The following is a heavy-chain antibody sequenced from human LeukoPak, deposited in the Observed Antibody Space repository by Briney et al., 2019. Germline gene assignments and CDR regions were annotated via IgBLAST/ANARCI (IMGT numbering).Heavy chain of an antibody. CDR2: IGVSVGRT. CDR3: AKDQAGNFDY. CDR1: GFTFSSYA. D-gene: IGHD6-19*01. J-gene: IGHJ4*02. Sequence: PGGSLRLSCAASGFTFSSYAMSWVRQAPGKGLEWFSGIGVSVGRTYYADSVKGRFTISRDNSKNTLYLQMNSLRAEDTAVYYCAKDQAGNFDYWGQGTLVTVSS. V-gene: IGHV3-23*01.